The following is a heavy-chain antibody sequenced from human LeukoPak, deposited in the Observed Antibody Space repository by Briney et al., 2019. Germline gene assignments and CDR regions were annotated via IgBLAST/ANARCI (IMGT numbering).Heavy chain of an antibody. J-gene: IGHJ4*02. D-gene: IGHD2-21*02. CDR2: IYPGDYET. CDR1: GYSFSNYW. CDR3: AIPPGYCGNDCSFDH. V-gene: IGHV5-51*01. Sequence: GEPLKISFEGSGYSFSNYWIGWVRQMPGKGLEWMGIIYPGDYETRYSPSFQGLVTISVDKSISTAYLQWSSLKASDTAMYYCAIPPGYCGNDCSFDHWGQGTLVTVSS.